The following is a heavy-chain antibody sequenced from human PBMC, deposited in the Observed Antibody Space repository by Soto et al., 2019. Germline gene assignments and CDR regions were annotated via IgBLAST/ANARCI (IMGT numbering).Heavy chain of an antibody. CDR3: ASPVEGSTTSCIS. CDR1: GFTFSRYS. CDR2: ISSSSNSI. D-gene: IGHD2-2*01. V-gene: IGHV3-48*01. Sequence: EVQLVESGGGLVQPGGSLRLSCAASGFTFSRYSMNWVRQAPGKGLEWVSYISSSSNSIYYADSVKGRFTISRDNAKNSLHLQRNTLGAEDTAGYSGASPVEGSTTSCISGGQGTLVTVSS. J-gene: IGHJ4*02.